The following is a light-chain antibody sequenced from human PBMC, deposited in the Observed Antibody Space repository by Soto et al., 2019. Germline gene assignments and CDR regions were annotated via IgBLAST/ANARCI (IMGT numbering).Light chain of an antibody. Sequence: EIVVTRSLGAVSLSPGEIRTLSVRASQSVSSSYLPWYQQKPGQAPRLLIYGASSRATGIPDRFRGSGSGTDFTLTISRLEPEDFAVYYCQQRSNWPSITFGQGTRPEIK. V-gene: IGKV3D-20*02. CDR2: GAS. J-gene: IGKJ5*01. CDR1: QSVSSSY. CDR3: QQRSNWPSIT.